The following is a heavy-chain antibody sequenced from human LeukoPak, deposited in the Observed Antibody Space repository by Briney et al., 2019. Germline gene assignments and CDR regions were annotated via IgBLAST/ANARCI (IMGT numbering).Heavy chain of an antibody. Sequence: GGSLRLSCAASGLTFSSYAMSWVRQAPGTGLEWVSAISGSGGSTYSADSVKGRFTISRDNSKNTLYLQINSLRAEDTAVYYCAKPISSGWYSFDYWGQGALVTVSS. V-gene: IGHV3-23*01. D-gene: IGHD6-19*01. CDR2: ISGSGGST. J-gene: IGHJ4*02. CDR3: AKPISSGWYSFDY. CDR1: GLTFSSYA.